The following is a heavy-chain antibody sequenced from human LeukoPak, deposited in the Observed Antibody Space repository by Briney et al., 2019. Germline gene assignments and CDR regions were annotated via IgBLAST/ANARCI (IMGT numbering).Heavy chain of an antibody. CDR3: ARVGCRGGSCSSRGDYYYGMDV. D-gene: IGHD2-15*01. CDR1: GFTFSSYS. J-gene: IGHJ6*02. CDR2: ISSSGSFI. V-gene: IGHV3-21*01. Sequence: GGSLRLSCAASGFTFSSYSVNWVRQAPGKGLEWVSSISSSGSFISYPDSVKGRFTISRDNAKNALSLQMNSLRAEDTAVYYCARVGCRGGSCSSRGDYYYGMDVWGQGTTVTVSS.